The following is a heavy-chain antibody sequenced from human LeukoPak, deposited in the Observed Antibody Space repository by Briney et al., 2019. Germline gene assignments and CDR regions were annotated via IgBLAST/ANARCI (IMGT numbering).Heavy chain of an antibody. V-gene: IGHV3-7*01. D-gene: IGHD1-1*01. Sequence: GGSLRLSCEASRFTFSNSWMTWVRQAPGKGLEWVASIGLDGSDRRYEDSLKGRFAVSRDNARNSLYLQMNSLRVEDTAVYYCARDGNAGNDFDYWGQGTLVTVSS. CDR2: IGLDGSDR. CDR1: RFTFSNSW. J-gene: IGHJ4*02. CDR3: ARDGNAGNDFDY.